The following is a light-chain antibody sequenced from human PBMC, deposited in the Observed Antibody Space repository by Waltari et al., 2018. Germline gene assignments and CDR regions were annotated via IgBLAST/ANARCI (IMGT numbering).Light chain of an antibody. J-gene: IGKJ4*01. V-gene: IGKV3-20*01. CDR3: QQYDISPLT. Sequence: EIVLTQSPGTLSLSPGEGAILPCRTSKTIRTTYLAWYQQKPGQAPTLLIYGTFTRATGIPDRFTGSGSGTHFSLTISSLEPEDFATYYCQQYDISPLTFGGGTKVEIK. CDR2: GTF. CDR1: KTIRTTY.